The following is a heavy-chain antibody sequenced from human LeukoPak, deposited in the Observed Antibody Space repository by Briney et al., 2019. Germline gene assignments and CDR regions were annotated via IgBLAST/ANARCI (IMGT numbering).Heavy chain of an antibody. V-gene: IGHV3-30-3*01. J-gene: IGHJ4*02. Sequence: PGGSLRLSCAASGFTFSSYAMHWVRQAPGKGLEWVAVISYDGSNKYYADSVKGRFTISRDNSKNTLYLQMNSLRAEDTAVYYCARGGYYDSSGYSLDGYWGQGTLVTVSS. CDR2: ISYDGSNK. CDR3: ARGGYYDSSGYSLDGY. CDR1: GFTFSSYA. D-gene: IGHD3-22*01.